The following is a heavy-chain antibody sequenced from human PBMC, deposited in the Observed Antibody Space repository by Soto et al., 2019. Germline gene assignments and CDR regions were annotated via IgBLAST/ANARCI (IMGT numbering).Heavy chain of an antibody. CDR1: GFTFSSYG. D-gene: IGHD3-10*01. V-gene: IGHV3-30*18. J-gene: IGHJ4*02. CDR2: ISYDGSNK. Sequence: GGSLRLSCAASGFTFSSYGMHWVRQAPGKGLEWVAVISYDGSNKYYADSVKGRFTISRDNSKNTLYLQMNSLRAEDTAVYYCAKDPFGWNYVYYWGQGTLVTVSS. CDR3: AKDPFGWNYVYY.